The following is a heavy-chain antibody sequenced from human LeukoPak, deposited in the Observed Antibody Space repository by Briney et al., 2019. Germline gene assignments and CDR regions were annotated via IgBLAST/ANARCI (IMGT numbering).Heavy chain of an antibody. CDR3: AKAPLGRCTGVICYYFGY. Sequence: PGGSLRLSCAASGFTVSSNYMSWVRQAPGKGLEWVSVIYSGGSTYYADSVKGRFTISRDNSKNTLCLQMNSLRAEDAAIYYCAKAPLGRCTGVICYYFGYWGQGTLVTVSS. J-gene: IGHJ4*02. CDR2: IYSGGST. CDR1: GFTVSSNY. V-gene: IGHV3-53*01. D-gene: IGHD2-15*01.